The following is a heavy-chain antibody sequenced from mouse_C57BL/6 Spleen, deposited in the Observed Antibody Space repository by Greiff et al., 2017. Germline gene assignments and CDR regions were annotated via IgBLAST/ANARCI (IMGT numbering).Heavy chain of an antibody. V-gene: IGHV3-6*01. CDR3: AARFDY. Sequence: EVQLVESGPGLVKPSQSLSLTCSVTGSSITSGYYWNWIRRFPGNKLEWMGYISYDGSNNYNPSLKNRISITRDTSKNQFILKLNSVTAEDTATYYCAARFDYWGQGTTLTVSS. CDR2: ISYDGSN. CDR1: GSSITSGYY. J-gene: IGHJ2*01.